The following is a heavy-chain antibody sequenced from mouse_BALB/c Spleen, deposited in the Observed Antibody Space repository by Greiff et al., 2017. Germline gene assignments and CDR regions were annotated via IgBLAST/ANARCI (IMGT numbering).Heavy chain of an antibody. CDR2: ISSGSSTI. J-gene: IGHJ2*01. Sequence: EVKLVESGGGLVKPGGSLKLSCAASGFTFSSFGMHWVRQAPEKGLEWVAYISSGSSTIYYADTVKGRFTISRDNPKNTLFLQMTSLRSEDTAMYYCARSRNGPYYFDYWGQGTTLTVSS. CDR3: ARSRNGPYYFDY. CDR1: GFTFSSFG. V-gene: IGHV5-17*02.